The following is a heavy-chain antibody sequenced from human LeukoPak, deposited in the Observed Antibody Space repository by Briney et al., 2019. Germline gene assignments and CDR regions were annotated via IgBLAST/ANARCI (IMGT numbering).Heavy chain of an antibody. CDR1: GGSISSYY. CDR3: ARGPIRGAMGWFDP. CDR2: IYYSGST. D-gene: IGHD3-10*01. J-gene: IGHJ5*02. V-gene: IGHV4-59*08. Sequence: PSETLSLTCTVSGGSISSYYWGWIRQPPGKGLEWIGYIYYSGSTNYNPSLKSRVTISVDTSKNQFSLKLSSVTAADTAVYYCARGPIRGAMGWFDPWGQGTLVTVSS.